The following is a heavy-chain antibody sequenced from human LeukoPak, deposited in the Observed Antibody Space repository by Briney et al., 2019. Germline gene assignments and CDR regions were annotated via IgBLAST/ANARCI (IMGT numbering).Heavy chain of an antibody. V-gene: IGHV3-23*01. CDR2: ISGSGNRT. CDR1: GFTFSSAW. CDR3: AKLRQLLPYDFEY. D-gene: IGHD1-26*01. J-gene: IGHJ4*02. Sequence: GGSLRLSCAPSGFTFSSAWMHWVRQAPGKGLEWVSAISGSGNRTFYADSVKGWFTISRDNSKNTVYLQLNSLRAEDTAVYYCAKLRQLLPYDFEYWGQGTLVTVSS.